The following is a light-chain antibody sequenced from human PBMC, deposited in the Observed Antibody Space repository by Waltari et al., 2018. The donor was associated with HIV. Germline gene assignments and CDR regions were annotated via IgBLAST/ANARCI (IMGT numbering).Light chain of an antibody. Sequence: DIVMTQSPDSLSVSLGERATINCKSSQSLLFGSNNKNRLAWYQQRPGQPPKLLISWASTRESGVPDRFSGSGSGTDFTLTINSLQAEDVAVYYCQQVSLRPPLTFGGGTKVEIK. CDR1: QSLLFGSNNKNR. CDR3: QQVSLRPPLT. CDR2: WAS. J-gene: IGKJ4*01. V-gene: IGKV4-1*01.